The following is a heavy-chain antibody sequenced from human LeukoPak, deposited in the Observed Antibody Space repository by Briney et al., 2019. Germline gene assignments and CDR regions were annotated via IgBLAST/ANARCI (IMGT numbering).Heavy chain of an antibody. CDR1: GGSFSGYY. Sequence: SETLSLTCAVYGGSFSGYYWSWIRQPPGKGLEWIGEINRSGSTNYNPSLKSRVTISVDTSKNQFSLKLSSVTAADTAVYYCARGRLGDFDYWGQGTLVTVSS. V-gene: IGHV4-34*01. CDR2: INRSGST. D-gene: IGHD1-26*01. CDR3: ARGRLGDFDY. J-gene: IGHJ4*02.